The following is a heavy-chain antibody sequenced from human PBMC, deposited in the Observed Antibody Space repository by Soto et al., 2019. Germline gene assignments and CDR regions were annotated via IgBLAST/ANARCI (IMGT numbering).Heavy chain of an antibody. CDR2: INSDGTRT. J-gene: IGHJ4*02. Sequence: EVQLVESGGGVVQPGGSLRLSCAASGFTFSSYWMYWVRQTPGKGLVCISRINSDGTRTTYADSVKGRFTISRDNAKNTVYLQMNSLRPEDTTVYYCARAFRCVAGNDCYSPFDSWCQGALVTVSS. D-gene: IGHD2-21*02. CDR3: ARAFRCVAGNDCYSPFDS. V-gene: IGHV3-74*01. CDR1: GFTFSSYW.